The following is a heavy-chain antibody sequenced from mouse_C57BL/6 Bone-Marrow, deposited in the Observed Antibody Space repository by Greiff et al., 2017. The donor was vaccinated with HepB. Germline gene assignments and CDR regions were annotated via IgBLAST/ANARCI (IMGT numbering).Heavy chain of an antibody. CDR2: ISSGSSTI. CDR1: GFTFSDYG. D-gene: IGHD1-1*01. Sequence: EVKLMESGGGLVKPGGSLKLSCAASGFTFSDYGMHWVRQAPEKGLEWVAYISSGSSTIYYADTVKGRLTISRDNAKDTLFLQMTSLRAEDTAMYYCAKSMAVLARGYAMDYWGQGTSVTVSS. CDR3: AKSMAVLARGYAMDY. V-gene: IGHV5-17*01. J-gene: IGHJ4*01.